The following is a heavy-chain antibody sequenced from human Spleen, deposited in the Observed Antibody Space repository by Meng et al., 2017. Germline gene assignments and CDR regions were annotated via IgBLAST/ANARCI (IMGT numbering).Heavy chain of an antibody. Sequence: QGQLVQSGAEVKKPGASVKISCKASGYTFTNYAIHWVRQAPGQRLEWMGWINAGNGNTEYSQKFQGRVTITRDTSASTAYMGLSSLRSEDTAVYYCARVPEYYGSGSLIWFDPWGQGTLVTVSS. CDR2: INAGNGNT. CDR1: GYTFTNYA. V-gene: IGHV1-3*01. D-gene: IGHD3-10*01. CDR3: ARVPEYYGSGSLIWFDP. J-gene: IGHJ5*02.